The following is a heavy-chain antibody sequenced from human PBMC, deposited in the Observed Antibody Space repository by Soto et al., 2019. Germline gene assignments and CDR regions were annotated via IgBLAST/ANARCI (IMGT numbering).Heavy chain of an antibody. Sequence: ASVKVSCKASGYTFTSYYMHWVRQAPGQGLEWMGIINPSGGSTSYAQKFQGRVTMTRDTSTSTVYMELSSLRSEDTAVYYCARLDSTSRGGDWFDTWGQGTLVTVSS. V-gene: IGHV1-46*01. CDR2: INPSGGST. J-gene: IGHJ5*02. D-gene: IGHD2-2*01. CDR1: GYTFTSYY. CDR3: ARLDSTSRGGDWFDT.